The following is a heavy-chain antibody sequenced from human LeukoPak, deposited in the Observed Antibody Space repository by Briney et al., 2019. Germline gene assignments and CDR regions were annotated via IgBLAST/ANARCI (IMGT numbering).Heavy chain of an antibody. V-gene: IGHV3-23*01. Sequence: PGGSLRLSCAASGFTFSTYGMNWVRQAPGKGLEWVSAISGSGGSTYYADSVKGRFTISRDNSNYTLYLQMNSLRAEDTAIYYCAKGMTGGWQLLYYFDYWGQGTLVTVSS. D-gene: IGHD2-15*01. CDR1: GFTFSTYG. J-gene: IGHJ4*02. CDR2: ISGSGGST. CDR3: AKGMTGGWQLLYYFDY.